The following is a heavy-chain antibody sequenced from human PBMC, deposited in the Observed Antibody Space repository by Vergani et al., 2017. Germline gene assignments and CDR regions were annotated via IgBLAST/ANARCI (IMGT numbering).Heavy chain of an antibody. CDR2: INHSGST. CDR1: GGSFSGYY. D-gene: IGHD2-2*01. V-gene: IGHV4-34*01. Sequence: QVQLQQWGAGLLKPSETLSLTCAVYGGSFSGYYWSWIRQPPGKGLEWIGEINHSGSTNYNPSLKSRVTISGDTSKNQFSLKLSSVTAADTAVYYCARGTKDIVVVPAARFVPGWFDPWGQGTLVTVSS. J-gene: IGHJ5*02. CDR3: ARGTKDIVVVPAARFVPGWFDP.